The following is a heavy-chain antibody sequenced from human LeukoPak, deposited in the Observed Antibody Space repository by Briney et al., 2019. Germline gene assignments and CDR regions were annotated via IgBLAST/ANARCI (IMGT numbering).Heavy chain of an antibody. V-gene: IGHV3-7*01. D-gene: IGHD1-26*01. J-gene: IGHJ6*03. CDR2: IKQDGSEK. CDR1: GFTFITYW. Sequence: GGSLRLSCAASGFTFITYWMTWVRQAPGKGLEWVANIKQDGSEKYYVDSVKGRFTISRDNAKNSLYLQMNSLRAEDTAVYYCAKGRGWEASYYYYYMDVWGKGTTVTIPS. CDR3: AKGRGWEASYYYYYMDV.